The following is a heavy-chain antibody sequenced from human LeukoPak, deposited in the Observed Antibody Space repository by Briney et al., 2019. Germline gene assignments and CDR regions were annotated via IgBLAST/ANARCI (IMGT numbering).Heavy chain of an antibody. CDR3: ARFLVRRVIYFDY. V-gene: IGHV3-23*01. Sequence: GGSLRLSCAASGFTFSSYAMSWVRQAPGKGLEWVSAISGSGGSTYYADSVKGRFTISRDNSKNTLYLQMNSLRAEDTAVYYCARFLVRRVIYFDYWGQGTLVTVSS. CDR2: ISGSGGST. D-gene: IGHD3-10*01. CDR1: GFTFSSYA. J-gene: IGHJ4*02.